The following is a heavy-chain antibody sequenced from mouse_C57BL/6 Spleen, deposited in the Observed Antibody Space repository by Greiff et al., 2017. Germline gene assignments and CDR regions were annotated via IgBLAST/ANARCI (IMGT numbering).Heavy chain of an antibody. V-gene: IGHV14-4*01. CDR3: TTPLRLRQGY. CDR1: GFNIKDDY. Sequence: EVKLVESGAELVRPGASVKLSCTASGFNIKDDYMHWVKQRPEQGLEWIGWIDPENGDTEYASKFQGKATITADTSSNTAYLQLSSLTSEDTAVYYCTTPLRLRQGYWGQGTTLTVSS. D-gene: IGHD2-4*01. J-gene: IGHJ2*01. CDR2: IDPENGDT.